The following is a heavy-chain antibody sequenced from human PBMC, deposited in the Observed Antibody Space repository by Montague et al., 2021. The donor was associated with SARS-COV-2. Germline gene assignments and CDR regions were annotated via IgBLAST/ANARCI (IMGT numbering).Heavy chain of an antibody. D-gene: IGHD3-9*01. CDR1: GGSISSSSYY. J-gene: IGHJ5*02. V-gene: IGHV4-39*01. CDR2: IYYSGST. CDR3: ARRSYDILTGYSIPNWFDP. Sequence: SETLSLTCTVSGGSISSSSYYWGWIHQPPGKGLEWIGSIYYSGSTYYNPSLKSRVTISVDTSKNQFSLKLSSVTAADTAVYYCARRSYDILTGYSIPNWFDPWGQGTLVTVSS.